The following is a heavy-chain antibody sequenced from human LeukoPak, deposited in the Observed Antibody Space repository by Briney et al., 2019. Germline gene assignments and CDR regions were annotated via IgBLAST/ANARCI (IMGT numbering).Heavy chain of an antibody. J-gene: IGHJ5*02. D-gene: IGHD4-23*01. V-gene: IGHV3-7*01. CDR3: RCRWAS. CDR1: GFTSCSCC. Sequence: PGGALRLSCAASGFTSCSCCRNWVRQTPGKGFEWVANIKQDGSQKFSLDSVKRRFTISRDNPNNSLYLQMNSLRAEATAVYYCRCRWASWGQGTLVTVSS. CDR2: IKQDGSQK.